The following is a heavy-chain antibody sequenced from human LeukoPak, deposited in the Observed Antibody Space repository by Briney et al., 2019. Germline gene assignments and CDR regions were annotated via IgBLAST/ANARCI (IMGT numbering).Heavy chain of an antibody. CDR2: IYHSGST. J-gene: IGHJ4*02. Sequence: PSGTLSLTCAVSGGSISSSNWWSWVRQPPGKGLEWIGEIYHSGSTNYNPSLKSRVTISVDKSKNQFSLKLSSVTAADTAVYYCASRLRPGSGSYYNSPYYFDYWGQGTLVTVSS. V-gene: IGHV4-4*02. CDR3: ASRLRPGSGSYYNSPYYFDY. CDR1: GGSISSSNW. D-gene: IGHD3-10*01.